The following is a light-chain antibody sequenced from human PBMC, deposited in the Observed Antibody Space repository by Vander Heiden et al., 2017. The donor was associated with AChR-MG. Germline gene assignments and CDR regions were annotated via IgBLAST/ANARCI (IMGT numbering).Light chain of an antibody. J-gene: IGKJ4*01. Sequence: DIQLTQSPSTLPASVGDRVTITCRASHSIDTWLAWYQQKLGKAPKLLIYQASSLESGVPSRFSASGSGTEFTLTITSLQPDDFATYYCQQYNSYSGLTFGGGTKVEIE. CDR2: QAS. CDR1: HSIDTW. V-gene: IGKV1-5*03. CDR3: QQYNSYSGLT.